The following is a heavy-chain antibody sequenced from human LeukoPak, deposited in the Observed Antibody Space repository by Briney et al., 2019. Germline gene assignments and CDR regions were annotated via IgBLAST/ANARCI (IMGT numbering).Heavy chain of an antibody. V-gene: IGHV1-2*02. CDR3: ARDFRDYFFYY. J-gene: IGHJ4*02. CDR1: GYTFTDYY. CDR2: INPNSGGT. Sequence: ASVKVSCKASGYTFTDYYLHWVRQAPGHGLEWMGWINPNSGGTNYAQKFRGRVTMTRDTSISTAYVELSRLTSDDTAVYYCARDFRDYFFYYWGQGTLVTVSS.